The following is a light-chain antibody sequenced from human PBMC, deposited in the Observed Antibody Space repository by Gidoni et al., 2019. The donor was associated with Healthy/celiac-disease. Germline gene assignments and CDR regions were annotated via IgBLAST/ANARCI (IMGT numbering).Light chain of an antibody. Sequence: EIVLTHSPATLSLSPGERATLSCRASQSVSSYLAWYQQKPGQAPRLLIYDAYNRATGIPARFRGSGSGTDFTLTISSLEPEDFAVYYCQQRSNWPPLTFGGXTKVEIK. J-gene: IGKJ4*01. CDR1: QSVSSY. V-gene: IGKV3-11*01. CDR2: DAY. CDR3: QQRSNWPPLT.